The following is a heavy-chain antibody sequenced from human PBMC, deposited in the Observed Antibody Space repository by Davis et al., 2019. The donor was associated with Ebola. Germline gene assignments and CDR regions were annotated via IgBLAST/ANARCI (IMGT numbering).Heavy chain of an antibody. D-gene: IGHD6-19*01. Sequence: GESLKISCVASGFTFSRYWMHWVRQAPGEGLVWVSRINGVGSNIYYADFVKGRFTISRDNSKNTLFLQMDSLKPEDTAVYYCVREGRIAVPGTALRHYYYGMDVWGQGTTVTVSS. J-gene: IGHJ6*02. CDR1: GFTFSRYW. CDR2: INGVGSNI. V-gene: IGHV3-74*01. CDR3: VREGRIAVPGTALRHYYYGMDV.